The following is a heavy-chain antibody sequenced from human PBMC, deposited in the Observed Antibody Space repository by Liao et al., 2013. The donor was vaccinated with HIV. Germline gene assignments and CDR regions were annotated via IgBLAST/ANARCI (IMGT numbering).Heavy chain of an antibody. CDR2: INHSGST. Sequence: QVQLQQWGAGLLKPSETLSLTCAVYGGSFSGYYWSWIRQPPGKGLEWIGEINHSGSTNYNPSLKSRVTISVDTSKSQFSLKLSSVTAADTAVYYCARAGRLRLVDYWGQGTLVTVSS. V-gene: IGHV4-34*01. CDR3: ARAGRLRLVDY. J-gene: IGHJ4*02. CDR1: GGSFSGYY. D-gene: IGHD2-15*01.